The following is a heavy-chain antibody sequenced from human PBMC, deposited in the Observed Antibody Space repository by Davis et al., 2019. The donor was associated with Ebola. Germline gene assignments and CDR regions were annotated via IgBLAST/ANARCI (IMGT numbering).Heavy chain of an antibody. CDR3: ARGQYHYDRTGYHPDDYFDY. Sequence: SETLSLTCTVSGGSISSGDYYWSWIRQPPGKGLEWIGYIYYSGSTYYNPSLKSRVTISVDTSKNQFSLKLSSVTAADTAVYYCARGQYHYDRTGYHPDDYFDYWGQETLVTVSS. CDR2: IYYSGST. J-gene: IGHJ4*02. V-gene: IGHV4-30-4*01. CDR1: GGSISSGDYY. D-gene: IGHD3-22*01.